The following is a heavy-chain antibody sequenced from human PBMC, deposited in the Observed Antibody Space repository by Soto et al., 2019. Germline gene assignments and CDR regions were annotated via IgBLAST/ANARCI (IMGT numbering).Heavy chain of an antibody. CDR1: GFTFSDYY. V-gene: IGHV3-11*01. CDR2: ISSSGTTI. J-gene: IGHJ4*02. CDR3: ARVGSAGGYGSPDN. D-gene: IGHD3-10*01. Sequence: QVQLVESGGGLVKPGGSLRLSCAASGFTFSDYYMSWIRQSPGKGLEWLSYISSSGTTIFYADSVKGRFTISRDNAKNSLFLEMNSLRAEDTAVYYCARVGSAGGYGSPDNWGQGTLVTVSS.